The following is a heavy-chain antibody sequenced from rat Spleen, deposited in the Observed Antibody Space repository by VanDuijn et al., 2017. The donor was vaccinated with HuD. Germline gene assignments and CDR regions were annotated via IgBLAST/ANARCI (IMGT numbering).Heavy chain of an antibody. CDR1: GFTFSNYG. J-gene: IGHJ3*01. D-gene: IGHD1-1*01. Sequence: EVQLVESGGGLVQPGRSLKLSCAASGFTFSNYGMHWIRQAPTKGLEWVASISPTGGSTSYRDSVKGRFTISRDNAKSTLCLHMDSLRSEDTATYYCARPPYYYSGDVGFAYWGQGTLVTVSS. CDR3: ARPPYYYSGDVGFAY. V-gene: IGHV5-19*01. CDR2: ISPTGGST.